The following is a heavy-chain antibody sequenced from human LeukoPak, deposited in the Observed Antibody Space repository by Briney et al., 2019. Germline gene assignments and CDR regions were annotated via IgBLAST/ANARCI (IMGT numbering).Heavy chain of an antibody. Sequence: PGGSLRLSCAASGFTFSSYGMHWVRQAPGKGLEWVAVIWYGGSNKYYADSVKGRFTISRDNSKNTLYLQMNSLRAEDTAVYYCAKVATPYRYYYYMDVWGKGTTVTVSS. D-gene: IGHD5-12*01. CDR1: GFTFSSYG. CDR2: IWYGGSNK. V-gene: IGHV3-33*08. CDR3: AKVATPYRYYYYMDV. J-gene: IGHJ6*03.